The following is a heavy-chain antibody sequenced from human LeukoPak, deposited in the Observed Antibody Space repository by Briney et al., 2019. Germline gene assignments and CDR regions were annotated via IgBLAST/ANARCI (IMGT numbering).Heavy chain of an antibody. V-gene: IGHV3-23*01. J-gene: IGHJ5*02. CDR3: AKSAEAWLQLSNWFDP. CDR1: GFTFSSYG. CDR2: ISGSGGTT. Sequence: PGGSLRLSCAASGFTFSSYGMSWVRQAPGKGLEWVSAISGSGGTTYYADSVKGRFTISRDNSKNTLYLQMNSLRAEDTAVYYCAKSAEAWLQLSNWFDPWGQGTLVTVSS. D-gene: IGHD5-24*01.